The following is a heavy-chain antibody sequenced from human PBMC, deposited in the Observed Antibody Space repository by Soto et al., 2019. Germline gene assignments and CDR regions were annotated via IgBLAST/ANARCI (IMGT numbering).Heavy chain of an antibody. J-gene: IGHJ5*02. V-gene: IGHV1-69*01. D-gene: IGHD3-22*01. CDR1: GGTFSSYA. CDR3: ARDPGPDYYDSSGYPFDP. CDR2: IIPIFGTA. Sequence: QVQLVQSGAEVKKPGSSVKVSCKASGGTFSSYAISWVRQAPGQGLEWMGGIIPIFGTANYAQKFQGRVTITAAESTSTAYMELSSLRSEDTAVYYCARDPGPDYYDSSGYPFDPWGQGTLVTVSS.